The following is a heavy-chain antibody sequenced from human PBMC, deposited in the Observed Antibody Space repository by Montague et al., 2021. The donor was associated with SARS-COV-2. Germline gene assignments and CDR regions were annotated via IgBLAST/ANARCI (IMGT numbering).Heavy chain of an antibody. J-gene: IGHJ4*02. CDR3: ARGILSMNIAVVVLLGGIYYFDS. Sequence: SETLSLTCAVYGGSFSNYYWSWIRQPPGKGLEWIGDSNHRGSTNYNPSFKSRVTISVDTSKSQFSLKLSSVTAADTAVYYCARGILSMNIAVVVLLGGIYYFDSWGQGALVAVSS. CDR2: SNHRGST. D-gene: IGHD3-22*01. CDR1: GGSFSNYY. V-gene: IGHV4-34*01.